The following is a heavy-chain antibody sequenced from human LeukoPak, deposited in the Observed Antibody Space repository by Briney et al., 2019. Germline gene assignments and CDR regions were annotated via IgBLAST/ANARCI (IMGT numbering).Heavy chain of an antibody. V-gene: IGHV1-18*04. D-gene: IGHD6-19*01. CDR1: GYTFTGYY. Sequence: AAVKVSCKASGYTFTGYYMHWVRQAPGQGLEWMGWISAYNGNTNYAQKLQGRVTMTADTSTSTAYMELRSLRSDDTAVYYCARDLKRGYSSGRYSWGTGSSNAYWGQGTLITVSS. CDR3: ARDLKRGYSSGRYSWGTGSSNAY. CDR2: ISAYNGNT. J-gene: IGHJ4*02.